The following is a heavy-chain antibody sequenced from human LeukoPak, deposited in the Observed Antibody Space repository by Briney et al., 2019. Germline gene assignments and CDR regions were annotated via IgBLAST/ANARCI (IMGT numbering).Heavy chain of an antibody. CDR2: TYYRSKWYN. V-gene: IGHV6-1*01. D-gene: IGHD3-10*01. CDR1: GDSVSSNSAA. J-gene: IGHJ4*02. CDR3: AREVVRGVIRRPLFDY. Sequence: SQTLSLTCAISGDSVSSNSAAWNWIRQSPSRGLEWLGRTYYRSKWYNDYAVSVKSRITINPDTSKNQFSLKLSSVTAADTAVYYCAREVVRGVIRRPLFDYWGQGTLVTVSS.